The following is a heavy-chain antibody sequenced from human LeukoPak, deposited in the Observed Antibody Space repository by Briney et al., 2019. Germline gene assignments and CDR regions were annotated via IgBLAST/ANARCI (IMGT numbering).Heavy chain of an antibody. J-gene: IGHJ5*02. Sequence: GESLKISCKGSGYSFTSYWIGWVRQMPGKGLGWMGIIYPGDSDTRYSPSFQGQVTISADKSISTAYLQWSSLKASDTAMYYCARVSGIVVVPAALPYNWFDPWGQGTLVTVSS. V-gene: IGHV5-51*01. D-gene: IGHD2-2*01. CDR3: ARVSGIVVVPAALPYNWFDP. CDR1: GYSFTSYW. CDR2: IYPGDSDT.